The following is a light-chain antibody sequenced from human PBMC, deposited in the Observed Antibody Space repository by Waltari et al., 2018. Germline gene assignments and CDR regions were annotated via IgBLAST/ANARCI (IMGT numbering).Light chain of an antibody. CDR1: QSVSSY. J-gene: IGKJ4*01. CDR2: DAS. CDR3: QQRSNWPRT. Sequence: EIVLTQSPATLSLSPGERATLSCRASQSVSSYLAWYQQKPGQAPRLLIYDASNRATGIPARFMCSGSGTDFTLTISSREPEDFAVDYCQQRSNWPRTFGGGTKVEIK. V-gene: IGKV3-11*01.